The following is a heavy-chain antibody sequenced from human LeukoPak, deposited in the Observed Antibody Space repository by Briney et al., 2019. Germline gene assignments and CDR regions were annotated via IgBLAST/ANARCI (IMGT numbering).Heavy chain of an antibody. CDR3: AKGANYYDSSGPRDAFDI. Sequence: GGSLRLSCAASGFTFSSYAMSWVRQAPGKGLEWVSAISGSGGSTYYADSVKGRFTISRDNSKNTLYLQMNSLRAEDTAVYYCAKGANYYDSSGPRDAFDIWGQGTMVTVSS. V-gene: IGHV3-23*01. CDR2: ISGSGGST. D-gene: IGHD3-22*01. CDR1: GFTFSSYA. J-gene: IGHJ3*02.